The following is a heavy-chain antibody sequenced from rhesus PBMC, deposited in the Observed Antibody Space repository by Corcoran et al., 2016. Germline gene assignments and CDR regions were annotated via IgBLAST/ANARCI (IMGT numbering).Heavy chain of an antibody. V-gene: IGHV3S44*01. CDR1: GFTSGNSD. CDR2: ISSGGSI. D-gene: IGHD3-9*01. CDR3: AKDSTRMITVTIYDAFDF. Sequence: EVQLVESGGGLVQPGGSLRLSCAASGFTSGNSDLIWIRQAPGKGLEWVSYISSGGSIYYSDSVKGLFTISRDNGKNTLYLQMSSLRVEDTAVYYCAKDSTRMITVTIYDAFDFWGQGLRVTVSS. J-gene: IGHJ3*01.